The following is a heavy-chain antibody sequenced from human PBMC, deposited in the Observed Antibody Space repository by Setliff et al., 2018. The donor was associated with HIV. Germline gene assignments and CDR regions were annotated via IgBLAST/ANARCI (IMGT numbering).Heavy chain of an antibody. CDR3: ASAPLYFYDGSGYLKY. Sequence: SETLSLTCTVSGVSISNYYWNWIRQPPGKGLEWIGYIFTSGDTNYNSSLRSRATLSVDTSKNQVSLKLGPVTAADSAVYFCASAPLYFYDGSGYLKYWGQGSQVTVSS. V-gene: IGHV4-4*09. CDR2: IFTSGDT. CDR1: GVSISNYY. J-gene: IGHJ4*02. D-gene: IGHD3-22*01.